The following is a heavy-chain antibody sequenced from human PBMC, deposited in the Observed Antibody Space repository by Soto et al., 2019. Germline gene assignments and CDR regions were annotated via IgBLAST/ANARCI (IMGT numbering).Heavy chain of an antibody. V-gene: IGHV1-69*01. D-gene: IGHD1-26*01. CDR2: IIPIFGTA. CDR1: GGTFSSYA. CDR3: ARDAVSGSYYGYYFDY. Sequence: QVQLVQSGAEVKKPGSSVKVSCKASGGTFSSYAISWVRQAPGQGLEWMGGIIPIFGTANYAQKFQGRVTITADESTSTAYMGLSSLRSEDTAVYYCARDAVSGSYYGYYFDYWGQGTLVTVSS. J-gene: IGHJ4*02.